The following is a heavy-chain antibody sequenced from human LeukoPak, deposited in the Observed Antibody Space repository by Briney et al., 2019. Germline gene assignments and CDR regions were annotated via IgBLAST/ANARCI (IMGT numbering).Heavy chain of an antibody. D-gene: IGHD1-26*01. J-gene: IGHJ4*02. Sequence: GGCLRLSCAASGFTFSSYAMSWVRQAPGKGLEWVSAISGSGGSTYYADSVKGRFTISRDNSKNTLYLQMNSLRAEDTAVYYCAKGGSYSPYYFDYWGQGTLVTVSS. V-gene: IGHV3-23*01. CDR1: GFTFSSYA. CDR2: ISGSGGST. CDR3: AKGGSYSPYYFDY.